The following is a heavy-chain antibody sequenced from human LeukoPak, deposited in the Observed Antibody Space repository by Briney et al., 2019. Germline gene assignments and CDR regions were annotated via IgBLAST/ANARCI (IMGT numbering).Heavy chain of an antibody. D-gene: IGHD3-10*01. V-gene: IGHV3-23*01. CDR3: AKDRGIISDY. J-gene: IGHJ4*02. CDR2: ISGSGEST. CDR1: GFTFSSYG. Sequence: PGGSLRLSCAASGFTFSSYGMNWVRQAPGKGLEWVSAISGSGESTYYANSVKGRFTISRDNSKNTLYLQMNSLRAEDTAVYYCAKDRGIISDYWGQGTLVTVSS.